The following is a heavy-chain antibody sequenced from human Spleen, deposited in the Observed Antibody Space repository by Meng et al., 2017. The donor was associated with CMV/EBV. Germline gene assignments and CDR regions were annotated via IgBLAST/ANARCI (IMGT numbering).Heavy chain of an antibody. J-gene: IGHJ3*02. D-gene: IGHD2-8*01. Sequence: GESLKISCKGSGYSFTSYWIAWVRHMPGKGLEWMGIIYPGDSDTRYSPSFQGQVTISVDKSISTAYLQWSSVKASDTAMYYCARRSQWAFDIWGQGTMVTVSS. CDR1: GYSFTSYW. V-gene: IGHV5-51*01. CDR2: IYPGDSDT. CDR3: ARRSQWAFDI.